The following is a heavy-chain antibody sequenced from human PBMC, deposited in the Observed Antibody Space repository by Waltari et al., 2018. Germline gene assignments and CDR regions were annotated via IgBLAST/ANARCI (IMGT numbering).Heavy chain of an antibody. V-gene: IGHV4-59*01. D-gene: IGHD2-8*01. CDR3: AGVGGVLMVFAPTGGWFDP. CDR2: IYYSGST. Sequence: QVQLQESGPGLVKPSETLSLTCTVSGGSISSYYWSWIRQPPGKGLEWIGYIYYSGSTKHNPPLKSRVNISVEKAKNQFSLKLSFVTGADTGGYYWAGVGGVLMVFAPTGGWFDPWGQGTLVTVSS. J-gene: IGHJ5*02. CDR1: GGSISSYY.